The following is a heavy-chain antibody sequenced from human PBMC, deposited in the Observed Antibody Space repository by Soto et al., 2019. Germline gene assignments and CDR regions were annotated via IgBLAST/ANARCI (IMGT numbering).Heavy chain of an antibody. V-gene: IGHV3-48*02. CDR1: GFSFSSST. CDR2: ISSGSTTI. D-gene: IGHD1-1*01. J-gene: IGHJ6*02. CDR3: ARVRRNDASDYYGMDV. Sequence: GGSLRLSCAASGFSFSSSTMNWVRQAPGKGLEWVSYISSGSTTIYYAESVKGRFTISRDNGKNSLYLQMNSLRDEDTAVYYCARVRRNDASDYYGMDVWGQGTTVTVSS.